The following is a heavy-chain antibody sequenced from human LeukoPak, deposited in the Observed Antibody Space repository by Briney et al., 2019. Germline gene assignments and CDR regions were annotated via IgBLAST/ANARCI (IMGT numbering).Heavy chain of an antibody. CDR1: GFTFSNAW. CDR2: IKSKTDGGTT. V-gene: IGHV3-15*07. J-gene: IGHJ6*02. Sequence: PGGSLRLSCAASGFTFSNAWMNWVRQAPGKGPEWVGRIKSKTDGGTTDYAAPVKGRFTISRDDSKNTLYLQMNSLKTEDTAVYYCTTDSSGWYDPHYYYYYGMDVWGQGATVTVSS. D-gene: IGHD6-19*01. CDR3: TTDSSGWYDPHYYYYYGMDV.